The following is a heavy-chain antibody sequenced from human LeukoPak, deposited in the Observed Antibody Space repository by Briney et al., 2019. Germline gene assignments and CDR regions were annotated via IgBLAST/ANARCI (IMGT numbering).Heavy chain of an antibody. CDR3: ARASAVGIAGPYYYMDV. D-gene: IGHD6-13*01. CDR2: ISAYNGNT. CDR1: GYTFTSYG. V-gene: IGHV1-18*01. J-gene: IGHJ6*03. Sequence: ASVKVSCKASGYTFTSYGISWVRQAPGQGLEWMGRISAYNGNTNYAQKFQGRVTMTRDTSISTAYMELSRLRSDDTAVYYCARASAVGIAGPYYYMDVWGKGTTVTVSS.